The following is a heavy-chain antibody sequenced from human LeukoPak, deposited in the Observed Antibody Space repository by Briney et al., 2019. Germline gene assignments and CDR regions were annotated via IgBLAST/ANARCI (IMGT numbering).Heavy chain of an antibody. CDR2: IYYSGST. CDR3: ARDRAVGGRFFDL. J-gene: IGHJ4*02. Sequence: KPSETLSLTCTVSGGSISSYYWSWIRQPPGKGLEWIGYIYYSGSTNYNPSLKSRVTISVDTSKNQFSLKLSSVTAADTAVYYCARDRAVGGRFFDLWGQGILVSVSS. CDR1: GGSISSYY. D-gene: IGHD6-19*01. V-gene: IGHV4-59*12.